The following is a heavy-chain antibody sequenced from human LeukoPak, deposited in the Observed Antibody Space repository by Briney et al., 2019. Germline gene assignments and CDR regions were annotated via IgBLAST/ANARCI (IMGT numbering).Heavy chain of an antibody. Sequence: ASVKVSCKTSGYTFSGYYMHWVRQAPGQGLEWMGWINANSGGTTYAQKFQDRVTMTRDTSISTAYMELSRLRSDDTAVYYCARSLGYCSSTSCYYMDVWGKGTTVTISS. J-gene: IGHJ6*03. CDR3: ARSLGYCSSTSCYYMDV. CDR2: INANSGGT. CDR1: GYTFSGYY. V-gene: IGHV1-2*02. D-gene: IGHD2-2*01.